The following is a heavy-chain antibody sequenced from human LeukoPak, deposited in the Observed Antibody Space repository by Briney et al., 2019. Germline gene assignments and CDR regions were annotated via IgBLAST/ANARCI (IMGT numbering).Heavy chain of an antibody. CDR3: ARGPDEGFDI. V-gene: IGHV4-39*07. CDR2: IYYSGTT. Sequence: PSETLSLTCTVSGDSISSTSYFWGWIRQPPGKGLEWIGTIYYSGTTNYNPSLRSRVTISVDTSKNQFSLRLSSVTAADTAVYYCARGPDEGFDIWGQGTMVTVSS. CDR1: GDSISSTSYF. J-gene: IGHJ3*02.